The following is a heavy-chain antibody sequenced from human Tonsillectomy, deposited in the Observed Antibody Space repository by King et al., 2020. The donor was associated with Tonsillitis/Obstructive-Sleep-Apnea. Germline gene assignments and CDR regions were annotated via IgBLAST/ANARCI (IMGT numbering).Heavy chain of an antibody. Sequence: VQLVESGGGLVQPGGSLRLSCVASEFTFSGYWMSWVRQAPGKGLEWVANINQDGSEKYYVDSLKGRFTISRDNAGYSLYLQMNSLRAEDTAVYFCARAPGVWGKGTTVTVSS. CDR1: EFTFSGYW. CDR2: INQDGSEK. CDR3: ARAPGV. V-gene: IGHV3-7*01. J-gene: IGHJ6*04.